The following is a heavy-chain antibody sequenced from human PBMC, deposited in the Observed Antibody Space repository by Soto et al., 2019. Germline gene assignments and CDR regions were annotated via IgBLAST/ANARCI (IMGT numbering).Heavy chain of an antibody. V-gene: IGHV3-74*01. CDR3: ARDPHHCSYYGLDV. CDR1: GFAFSSHW. J-gene: IGHJ6*02. D-gene: IGHD2-21*02. Sequence: EVQLVESGGGLVQPGGSLRLSCAASGFAFSSHWMHWVRQAPGKGLVWVSRINNDGSITTNTDSVKGRFTISRDNAKNTLFLEMNSLRVEDTAVYYCARDPHHCSYYGLDVWGQGTTVIVSS. CDR2: INNDGSIT.